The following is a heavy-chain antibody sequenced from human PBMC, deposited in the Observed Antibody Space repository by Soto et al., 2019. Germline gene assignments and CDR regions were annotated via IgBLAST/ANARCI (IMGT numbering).Heavy chain of an antibody. D-gene: IGHD7-27*01. CDR2: ISYFGSKK. CDR1: GFTCSSYG. Sequence: LRPSCAVSGFTCSSYGIHWVCQAPGNRLEWVAVISYFGSKKYSAASVIGRFTFSRDNSKNTLYLQMNSLRAEDTAVYYCANLFLGTVYYDYWGQGTLVTASS. V-gene: IGHV3-30*18. CDR3: ANLFLGTVYYDY. J-gene: IGHJ4*02.